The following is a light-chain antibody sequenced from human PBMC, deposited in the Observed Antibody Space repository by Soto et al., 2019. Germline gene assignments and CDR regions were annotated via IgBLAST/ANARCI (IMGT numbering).Light chain of an antibody. J-gene: IGLJ2*01. CDR1: SSNIGSNY. CDR3: AAWDDSLSGYVV. Sequence: QPVLTQPTSASGTPGQRVTISCSGSSSNIGSNYVYWYQQLPGTAPKLLIYRNNQRPSGVPDRFSGSKSGTSASLAISGLRSEDEADYYCAAWDDSLSGYVVFGGGTKLTVL. V-gene: IGLV1-47*01. CDR2: RNN.